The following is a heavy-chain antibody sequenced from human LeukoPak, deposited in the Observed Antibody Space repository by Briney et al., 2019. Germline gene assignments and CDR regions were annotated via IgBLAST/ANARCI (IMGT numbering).Heavy chain of an antibody. V-gene: IGHV3-74*01. CDR2: ISSDESST. J-gene: IGHJ4*02. CDR3: ARSGYYRFDY. CDR1: GFIFSSYW. Sequence: PGGPLRLPCAPSGFIFSSYWMHWVRQAPGKGLVWVSRISSDESSTAYADSVKGRFTISRDNAKNTLYLQMNSLRAEDTAVYYCARSGYYRFDYWGQGTLVTVSS. D-gene: IGHD3-22*01.